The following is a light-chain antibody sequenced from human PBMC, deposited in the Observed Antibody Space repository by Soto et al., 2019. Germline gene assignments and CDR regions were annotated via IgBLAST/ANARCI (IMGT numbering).Light chain of an antibody. CDR3: CLYVGATTYV. Sequence: QSALSQPASVSGSPGQSITISCTVASGYVGTYSLVSWYQQHPGKAPKVVIYEGHKRPSGVPDRFSGSTSVNTASLTISGLQTDDEAEYYCCLYVGATTYVFGTGTKVTVL. V-gene: IGLV2-23*01. CDR2: EGH. CDR1: SGYVGTYSL. J-gene: IGLJ1*01.